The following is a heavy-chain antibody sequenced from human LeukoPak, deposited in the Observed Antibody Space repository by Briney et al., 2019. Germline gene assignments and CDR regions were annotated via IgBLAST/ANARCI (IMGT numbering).Heavy chain of an antibody. V-gene: IGHV1-8*01. CDR3: ARGFQSLEY. J-gene: IGHJ4*02. Sequence: GASVKVSCKASRYTFTSYDINWVREAAGQRLEWMGWMNPNTGRTGFAQKFQGRLTMTRDASISTAYMELSSLRSDDTAVYYCARGFQSLEYWGQGSLVTVSS. CDR1: RYTFTSYD. CDR2: MNPNTGRT.